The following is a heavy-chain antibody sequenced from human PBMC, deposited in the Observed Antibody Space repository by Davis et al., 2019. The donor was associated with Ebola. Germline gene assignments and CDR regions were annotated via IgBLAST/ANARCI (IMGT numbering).Heavy chain of an antibody. D-gene: IGHD3-16*01. CDR3: ARVRGYYFYGMDV. CDR2: INHSGST. CDR1: GGSFSGYY. Sequence: SETLSLTCAVYGGSFSGYYWSWIRQPPGKGLEWIGEINHSGSTYYNPSLKSRLTISVDTSKSQFSLKLSSVTAADTAVYYCARVRGYYFYGMDVWGQGTTVTVSS. J-gene: IGHJ6*02. V-gene: IGHV4-34*01.